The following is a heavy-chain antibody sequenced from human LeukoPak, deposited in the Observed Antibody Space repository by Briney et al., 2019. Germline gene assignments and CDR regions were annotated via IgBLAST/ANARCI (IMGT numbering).Heavy chain of an antibody. Sequence: SVTLSCKSSGGTFSSYAISWVRQAPGQGLEWMGGIIPIFGTANYAQKFQGRVTITADESTSTAYMELSSLRSEDTAVYYCARYHLSGNWFDPWGQGTLVTVSS. CDR3: ARYHLSGNWFDP. CDR2: IIPIFGTA. CDR1: GGTFSSYA. J-gene: IGHJ5*02. D-gene: IGHD3-10*01. V-gene: IGHV1-69*13.